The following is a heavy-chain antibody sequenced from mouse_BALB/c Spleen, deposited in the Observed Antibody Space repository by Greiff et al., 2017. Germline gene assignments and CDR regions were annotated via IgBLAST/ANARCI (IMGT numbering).Heavy chain of an antibody. CDR2: ISTYYGDA. CDR1: GYTFTDYA. V-gene: IGHV1S137*01. Sequence: QVQLQQSGAELVRPGVSVKICCKGSGYTFTDYAMHWVKQSHAKSLEWIGVISTYYGDASYNQKFKGKATMTVDKSSSTAYMELARLTSEDSAIYYCARWDYYDYDGFAYWGQGTLVTVSA. D-gene: IGHD2-4*01. CDR3: ARWDYYDYDGFAY. J-gene: IGHJ3*01.